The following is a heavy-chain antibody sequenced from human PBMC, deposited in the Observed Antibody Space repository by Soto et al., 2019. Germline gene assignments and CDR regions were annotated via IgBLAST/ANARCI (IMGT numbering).Heavy chain of an antibody. CDR3: ARDPYPTFGVVINWFDP. CDR1: GFTFSSYA. CDR2: ISYDGSNK. J-gene: IGHJ5*02. D-gene: IGHD3-3*01. V-gene: IGHV3-30-3*01. Sequence: GGSLRLSCAASGFTFSSYAMHWVRQAPGKGLEWVAVISYDGSNKYYADSVKGRFTISRDNSKNTLYLQMNSLRAEDTAVYYCARDPYPTFGVVINWFDPWGQGTLVTVSS.